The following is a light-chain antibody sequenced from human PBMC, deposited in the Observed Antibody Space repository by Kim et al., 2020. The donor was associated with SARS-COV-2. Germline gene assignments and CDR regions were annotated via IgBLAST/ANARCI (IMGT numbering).Light chain of an antibody. CDR3: QAWDTTTKVI. CDR1: RLGDKY. V-gene: IGLV3-1*01. J-gene: IGLJ2*01. CDR2: EDK. Sequence: SYELTQPPSVSVSPGQTASIPCSGERLGDKYASWYQQKPGQSPVLIMYEDKKRPSGIPERFSGSNSGSTATLTISGTQPMDEADYYCQAWDTTTKVIFGGGTQLTVL.